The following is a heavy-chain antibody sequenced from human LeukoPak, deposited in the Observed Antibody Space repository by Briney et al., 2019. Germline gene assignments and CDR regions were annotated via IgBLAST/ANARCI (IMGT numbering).Heavy chain of an antibody. J-gene: IGHJ4*02. CDR2: ISSNGGNT. Sequence: GGSLRLSCAASGFTFSSYAMHWVRQAPGKGLEYVSAISSNGGNTYYANSVKGRFTISRDNSKNTLYLQMGSLRAEDMAVYYCARARSGGYYDYWGQGTLVTVSS. CDR3: ARARSGGYYDY. CDR1: GFTFSSYA. D-gene: IGHD1-26*01. V-gene: IGHV3-64*01.